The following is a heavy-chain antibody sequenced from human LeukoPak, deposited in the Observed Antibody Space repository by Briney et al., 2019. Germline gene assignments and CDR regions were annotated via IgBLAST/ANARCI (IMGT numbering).Heavy chain of an antibody. CDR2: ISGSGGST. CDR3: AKGNSGDCYSNWFDP. CDR1: GFILSSFA. J-gene: IGHJ5*02. Sequence: GGSLRLSCAASGFILSSFAMTWVRQAPGKGLEWVSSISGSGGSTYHADSVKGRFTISRDNSKNTLYLQMNSLSADDTAVYYCAKGNSGDCYSNWFDPWGQGTLVTVSS. D-gene: IGHD2-21*02. V-gene: IGHV3-23*01.